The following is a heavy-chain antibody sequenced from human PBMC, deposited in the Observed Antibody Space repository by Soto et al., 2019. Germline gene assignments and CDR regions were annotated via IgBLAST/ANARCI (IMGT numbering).Heavy chain of an antibody. CDR3: AKGWPQNWFDP. CDR2: IYYSGST. J-gene: IGHJ5*02. V-gene: IGHV4-31*03. Sequence: TLSLTCTVSAGSISSGGYYWSWIRQHPGKGLEWIGHIYYSGSTYYNPSLQRRVTISIDTSKNQFSLKLSSVPAAATAVYDCAKGWPQNWFDPWCRGALVRVYS. CDR1: AGSISSGGYY.